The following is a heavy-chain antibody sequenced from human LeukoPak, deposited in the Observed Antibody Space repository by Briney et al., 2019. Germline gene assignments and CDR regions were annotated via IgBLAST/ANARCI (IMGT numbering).Heavy chain of an antibody. CDR3: APRDGSGPFDY. D-gene: IGHD3-10*01. CDR2: ISGSGGST. J-gene: IGHJ4*02. CDR1: GFTFSSYA. V-gene: IGHV3-23*01. Sequence: PGWSLRLSCAASGFTFSSYAMSWVRQAPGKGPEWVSAISGSGGSTYYADSVKGRFTISRDNSKNTLYLQMNSLRAEDTAVYYCAPRDGSGPFDYSGQGTLVTVSS.